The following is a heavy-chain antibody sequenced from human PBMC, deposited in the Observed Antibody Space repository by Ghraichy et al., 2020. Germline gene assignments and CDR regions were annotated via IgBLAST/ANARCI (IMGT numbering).Heavy chain of an antibody. Sequence: SQTLSLTCAVYGGSFNGYYWNWIRQPPGKGLEWIGEINHSGSTNYNPSLKSRVTISVDTSKNQFSLKLSSVTAADTAVYYCATSGAAAANNWFDPWGQGTLVTVSS. V-gene: IGHV4-34*01. J-gene: IGHJ5*02. CDR2: INHSGST. CDR3: ATSGAAAANNWFDP. CDR1: GGSFNGYY. D-gene: IGHD6-13*01.